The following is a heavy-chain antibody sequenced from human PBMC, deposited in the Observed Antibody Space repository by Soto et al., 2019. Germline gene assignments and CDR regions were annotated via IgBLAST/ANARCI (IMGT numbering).Heavy chain of an antibody. CDR2: IYYSGST. D-gene: IGHD3-10*01. Sequence: SETLSLTCTVSGGSVSSGSHYWSWIRQPPGKGLEWIGYIYYSGSTNYNPSLKSRVIISVDTSKNQFSLNLSSVTAADTAVYYCARGYYGSESGGYYFDYWGQGTLGTVSS. CDR1: GGSVSSGSHY. J-gene: IGHJ4*02. V-gene: IGHV4-61*01. CDR3: ARGYYGSESGGYYFDY.